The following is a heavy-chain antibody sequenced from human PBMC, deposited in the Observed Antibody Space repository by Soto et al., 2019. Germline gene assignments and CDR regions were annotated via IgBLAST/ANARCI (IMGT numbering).Heavy chain of an antibody. D-gene: IGHD5-18*01. CDR1: GGTFSSYA. CDR3: ASAMDKAMAHYYYYGMDG. Sequence: QVQLVQSGAEVKKPGSSVKVSCKASGGTFSSYAISWVRQAPGQGLEWMGGIIPIFGTANYAQKFQGRVTITGEESTSTAYMELRSLRSEDKGVYYCASAMDKAMAHYYYYGMDGWGQGNTVTVSS. J-gene: IGHJ6*02. V-gene: IGHV1-69*01. CDR2: IIPIFGTA.